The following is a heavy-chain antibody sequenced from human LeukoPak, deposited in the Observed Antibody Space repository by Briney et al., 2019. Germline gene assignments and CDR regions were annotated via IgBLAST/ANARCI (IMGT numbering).Heavy chain of an antibody. V-gene: IGHV5-51*01. J-gene: IGHJ3*02. CDR3: ARLYQWELPYDAFDI. CDR1: GYSFTSYW. Sequence: GESLKISCKGSGYSFTSYWIGWVRQMPGKGLEWMGIIYPGDSDTRYSPSFQGQVTISADKSISTAYLQWSSLKASDTAMYYCARLYQWELPYDAFDIWGQGTMVTVSS. D-gene: IGHD1-26*01. CDR2: IYPGDSDT.